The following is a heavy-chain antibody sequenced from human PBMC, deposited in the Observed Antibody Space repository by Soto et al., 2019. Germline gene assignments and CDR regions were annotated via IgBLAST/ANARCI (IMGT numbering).Heavy chain of an antibody. CDR3: ARDTNGFNKAFDI. CDR2: VYSSGRT. CDR1: GGSITSGGYY. D-gene: IGHD2-8*01. Sequence: QLQLQESGPGLVRPSQTLSLTCSVSGGSITSGGYYWGWVRQLPGKGLEWVAYVYSSGRTYNDPSLEGRFSISLDTSKNQFSLIMRSVTVADTAIYYCARDTNGFNKAFDIWGQGAMVIVSS. V-gene: IGHV4-31*03. J-gene: IGHJ3*02.